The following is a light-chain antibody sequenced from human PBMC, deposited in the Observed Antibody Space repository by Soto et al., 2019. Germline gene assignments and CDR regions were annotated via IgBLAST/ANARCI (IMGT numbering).Light chain of an antibody. CDR1: SSNIGADYD. J-gene: IGLJ3*02. Sequence: QSVLTQPPSVSGAPGQRVTISCTGSSSNIGADYDVHWYQHLPGTAPKLLIYANNNRPSGVPDRFSGSKSDTSASLAITGLQAEDEAHYHCQSYDSRLSRWVFGGGTKLTVL. CDR3: QSYDSRLSRWV. CDR2: ANN. V-gene: IGLV1-40*01.